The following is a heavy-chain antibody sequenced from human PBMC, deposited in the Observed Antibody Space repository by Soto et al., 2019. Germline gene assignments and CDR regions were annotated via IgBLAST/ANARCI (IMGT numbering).Heavy chain of an antibody. J-gene: IGHJ4*02. D-gene: IGHD2-15*01. CDR2: INPYNGKT. V-gene: IGHV1-18*01. CDR3: ARVQIVVVVGGTPADY. CDR1: GYIFSTHG. Sequence: QVPLEQSGAEVKKSGASVKVSCKASGYIFSTHGINWVRQAPGQGLEWMGWINPYNGKTNYAQKFQGRVTMTTETSRKTVYMELRSLRSDDTAVYYCARVQIVVVVGGTPADYWGQGTLVTVSS.